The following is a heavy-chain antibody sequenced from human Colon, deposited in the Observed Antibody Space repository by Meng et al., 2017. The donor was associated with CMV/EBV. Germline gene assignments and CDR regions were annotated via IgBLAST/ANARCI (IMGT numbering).Heavy chain of an antibody. CDR1: GASIRSGSSY. CDR2: MYYGGST. J-gene: IGHJ4*02. D-gene: IGHD2-15*01. Sequence: SETLSLTCTVSGASIRSGSSYWGWIRHTPGKGLEWIGNMYYGGSTYYNPSLKSRVSISVDTSRDQLFLKVTSVTAADTAVYYCARGVHGRYCPGTTCYPVDEWGQGTEVTVSS. CDR3: ARGVHGRYCPGTTCYPVDE. V-gene: IGHV4-39*07.